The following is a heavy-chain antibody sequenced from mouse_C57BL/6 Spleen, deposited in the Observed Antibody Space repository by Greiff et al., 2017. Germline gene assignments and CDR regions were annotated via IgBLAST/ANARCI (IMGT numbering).Heavy chain of an antibody. CDR1: GFTFSSYA. J-gene: IGHJ2*01. V-gene: IGHV5-4*03. Sequence: DVMLVESGGGLVKPGGSLKLSCAASGFTFSSYAMSWVRQTPEKRLEWVATISDGGSYTYYPDNVKGRFTISRDNAKNNLYLQMSHLKSEDTAMYYCARFYSSYFDYWGQGTTLTVSS. CDR2: ISDGGSYT. D-gene: IGHD2-1*01. CDR3: ARFYSSYFDY.